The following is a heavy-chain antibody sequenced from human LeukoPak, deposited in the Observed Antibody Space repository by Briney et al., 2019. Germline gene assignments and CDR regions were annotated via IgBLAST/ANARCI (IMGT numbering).Heavy chain of an antibody. V-gene: IGHV3-74*01. CDR3: ASERQYCSSTSCQAPHFDY. D-gene: IGHD2-2*01. CDR1: GFTLSSFW. Sequence: GGSLRLSCAASGFTLSSFWMHWVRQAPGKGLVWVSRLNADWSFTNYADSVKGRFTISRDNAKNSLYLQMNSLRAEDTAVYYCASERQYCSSTSCQAPHFDYWGQGTLVTVSS. J-gene: IGHJ4*02. CDR2: LNADWSFT.